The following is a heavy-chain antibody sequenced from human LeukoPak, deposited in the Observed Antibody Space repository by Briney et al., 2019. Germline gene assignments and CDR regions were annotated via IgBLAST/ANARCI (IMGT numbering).Heavy chain of an antibody. D-gene: IGHD5-18*01. Sequence: GGSLRLSCAASGFTFSSYWMHWVRQAPGRGLVWVSRINSDGSSTSYADSVKGRFTISRDNAKNTLYLQMNSLRAEDTAVYYCARDWGRGYSYGFPDWWGQGTLVTVSS. CDR1: GFTFSSYW. V-gene: IGHV3-74*01. CDR3: ARDWGRGYSYGFPDW. J-gene: IGHJ4*02. CDR2: INSDGSST.